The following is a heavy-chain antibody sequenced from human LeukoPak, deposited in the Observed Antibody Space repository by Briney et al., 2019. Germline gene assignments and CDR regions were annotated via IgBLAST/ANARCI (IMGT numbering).Heavy chain of an antibody. D-gene: IGHD3-9*01. J-gene: IGHJ5*02. V-gene: IGHV3-23*01. Sequence: GRSLRLSCAASGFTFSSSAMNWVRQAPGKRLQWASSISGRGGSTYYADSVKGRFTISRDNSKNTLYQQMNSLRAEDTAVYYCAKDPVLRYFGWLFNWFDPWGQGTLVTVSS. CDR1: GFTFSSSA. CDR2: ISGRGGST. CDR3: AKDPVLRYFGWLFNWFDP.